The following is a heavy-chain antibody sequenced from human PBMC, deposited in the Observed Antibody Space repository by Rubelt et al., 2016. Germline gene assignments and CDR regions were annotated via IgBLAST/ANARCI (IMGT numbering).Heavy chain of an antibody. CDR1: GFAFDNYW. CDR3: AKGLSQGYFDY. CDR2: LYSGGNT. J-gene: IGHJ4*02. Sequence: EVQLVESGGDLVQPGGSLRLSCAASGFAFDNYWMAWVRQAPGKGLEWVSVLYSGGNTYYADSVKGRFTISRDNSKSTLYLQMSSLRAEDTAVYYGAKGLSQGYFDYWGQGTLVTVSS. V-gene: IGHV3-66*01.